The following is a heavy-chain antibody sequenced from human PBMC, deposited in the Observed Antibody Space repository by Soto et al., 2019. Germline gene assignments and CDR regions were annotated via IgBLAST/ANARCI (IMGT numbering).Heavy chain of an antibody. D-gene: IGHD1-26*01. CDR3: ARDFTVGATYSGPYYYAMDV. J-gene: IGHJ6*02. V-gene: IGHV3-33*05. CDR1: GFTFSSYG. CDR2: ISYDGSKE. Sequence: QVQLVDSGGGVVQPGRSLRLSCAASGFTFSSYGMHWVRRAPGKGLEWVAFISYDGSKEYYADSVRGQFTISRDNSKNTLYLQMNFLRVEDTAVYYCARDFTVGATYSGPYYYAMDVWGQGTTVIVSS.